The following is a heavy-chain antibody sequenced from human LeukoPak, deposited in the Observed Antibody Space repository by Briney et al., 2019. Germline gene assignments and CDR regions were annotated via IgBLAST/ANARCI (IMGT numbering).Heavy chain of an antibody. D-gene: IGHD1-1*01. CDR2: IYYSGST. CDR1: GGSISSSSYY. J-gene: IGHJ3*02. V-gene: IGHV4-39*01. CDR3: ARQTGTRGRGAFDI. Sequence: PSETLSLTCTVSGGSISSSSYYWGWIRQPPGKGLEWIGSIYYSGSTYYNPSLKSRVTISVDTSKNQFSLKLSSVTAADTAVYYCARQTGTRGRGAFDIWGQGTMVTVSS.